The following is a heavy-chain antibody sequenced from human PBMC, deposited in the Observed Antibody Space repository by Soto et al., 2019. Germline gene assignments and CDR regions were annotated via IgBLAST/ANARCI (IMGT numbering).Heavy chain of an antibody. CDR3: ARQLPVGATSWFAP. CDR1: GGSISSDSDF. CDR2: MYYGGST. V-gene: IGHV4-39*01. D-gene: IGHD1-26*01. J-gene: IGHJ5*02. Sequence: PSETMCLTCTVSGGSISSDSDFWGWIRQPPGKGLEWIGSMYYGGSTFYNPSLKSRVTKSVEPSKNQFPLKLSSVTAADTAVYPCARQLPVGATSWFAPWGQGTVVTASS.